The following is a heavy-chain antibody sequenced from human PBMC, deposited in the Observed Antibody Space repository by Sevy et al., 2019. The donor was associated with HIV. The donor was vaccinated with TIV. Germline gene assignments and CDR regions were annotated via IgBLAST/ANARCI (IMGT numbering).Heavy chain of an antibody. D-gene: IGHD3-22*01. J-gene: IGHJ4*02. CDR3: AKLKEVGYYDSSGYYDGDY. CDR2: ISYDGSNK. CDR1: GFTFSSYG. V-gene: IGHV3-30*18. Sequence: GGSLRLSCAASGFTFSSYGMHWVRQAPGKGLEWVAVISYDGSNKYYADSVKGRFTISRDNSKKTLYLQMNSLRAEDTAVYYCAKLKEVGYYDSSGYYDGDYWGQGTLVTVSS.